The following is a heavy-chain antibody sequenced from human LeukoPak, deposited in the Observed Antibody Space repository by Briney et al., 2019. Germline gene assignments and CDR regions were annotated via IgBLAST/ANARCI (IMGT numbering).Heavy chain of an antibody. CDR2: INLNSGGT. CDR1: GYMFTDYY. J-gene: IGHJ4*02. CDR3: ARSPHILTGENFDY. D-gene: IGHD3-9*01. V-gene: IGHV1-2*02. Sequence: ASVKVSCKSSGYMFTDYYIHWVRQAPGQGLEWMGWINLNSGGTNYAQKFQVRVTMTRDTSISTAYMELSRLRSDDTAVYYCARSPHILTGENFDYWGQGTLVTVSS.